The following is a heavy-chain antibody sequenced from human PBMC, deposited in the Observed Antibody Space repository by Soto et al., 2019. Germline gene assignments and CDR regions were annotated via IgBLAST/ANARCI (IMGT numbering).Heavy chain of an antibody. CDR3: ARANPTGAYHYSGMDV. J-gene: IGHJ6*02. CDR2: ISMSSSYI. CDR1: GFTFTSYN. D-gene: IGHD4-4*01. V-gene: IGHV3-21*01. Sequence: SLRLSCAASGFTFTSYNMNWVRQAPGKGLEWVSSISMSSSYIYYADSLKGRFTISRDDAKNSLSLQMNSLRAEDTAVYYCARANPTGAYHYSGMDVWGQGTTVTVSS.